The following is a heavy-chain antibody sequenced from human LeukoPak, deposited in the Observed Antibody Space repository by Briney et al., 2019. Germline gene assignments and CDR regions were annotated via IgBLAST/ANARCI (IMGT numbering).Heavy chain of an antibody. Sequence: GGSLRLSCAASGFTFSSYSMNWVRQAPGKGLEWVSYISSSSSTIYYADSVKGRFTISRDNAKNTLYLQMNSLRAEDTAVYYCAKDVRPAMVRGVILSYWGQGTLVTVSS. CDR1: GFTFSSYS. V-gene: IGHV3-48*01. CDR3: AKDVRPAMVRGVILSY. J-gene: IGHJ4*02. D-gene: IGHD3-10*01. CDR2: ISSSSSTI.